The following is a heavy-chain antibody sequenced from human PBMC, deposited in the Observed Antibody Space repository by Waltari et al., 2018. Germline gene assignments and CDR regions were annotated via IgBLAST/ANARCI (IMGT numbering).Heavy chain of an antibody. CDR1: GFIFSSYA. CDR3: ATAYSNSCFNH. CDR2: VWYSGRCT. Sequence: EVQLLESGGGWVEPGGSVRLSCAASGFIFSSYAMSWVRQAPGKGREWVSGVWYSGRCTYYADSMKGRFSISRDNSKNTVFLQITSLRAEDTAVYYCATAYSNSCFNHWGHGTLVTVSS. D-gene: IGHD5-18*01. V-gene: IGHV3-23*01. J-gene: IGHJ4*01.